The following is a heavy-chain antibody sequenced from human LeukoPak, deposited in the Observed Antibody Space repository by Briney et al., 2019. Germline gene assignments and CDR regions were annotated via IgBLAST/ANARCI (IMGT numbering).Heavy chain of an antibody. CDR1: GFTFTSYA. D-gene: IGHD2-15*01. V-gene: IGHV3-23*01. J-gene: IGHJ4*02. Sequence: AGGSLRLSCAVSGFTFTSYAMNWVRQAPGKGLEWVSTISGTGDNTYIADSVKGRFTISRDNSKNTLYLQMNSLRAEDTAVYYCAKDHRYCSGGSCSAPSGWGQGTLVTVSS. CDR3: AKDHRYCSGGSCSAPSG. CDR2: ISGTGDNT.